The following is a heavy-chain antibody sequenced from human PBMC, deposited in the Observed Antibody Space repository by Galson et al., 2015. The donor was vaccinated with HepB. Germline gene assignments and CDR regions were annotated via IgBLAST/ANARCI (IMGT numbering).Heavy chain of an antibody. V-gene: IGHV3-74*01. D-gene: IGHD1-14*01. CDR2: INSDGSST. J-gene: IGHJ6*02. CDR1: GFTFSSYW. Sequence: SLRLSCAASGFTFSSYWMHWVRQAPGKGLVWVSRINSDGSSTSYADSVKGRFTISRDNAKNTLYLQMNSLRAEDTAVYYCARSPGISPPYGMDVWGQGTTVTVSS. CDR3: ARSPGISPPYGMDV.